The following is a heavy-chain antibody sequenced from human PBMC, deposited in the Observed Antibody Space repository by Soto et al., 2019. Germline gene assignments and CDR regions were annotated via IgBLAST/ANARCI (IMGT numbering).Heavy chain of an antibody. CDR3: ASSCSSTSCYLVDV. V-gene: IGHV4-31*03. CDR2: IYYSGST. J-gene: IGHJ6*02. CDR1: GGSISSGGYY. Sequence: QVQLQESGPGLVKPSQTLSLTCTVSGGSISSGGYYWSWIRQHPGKGLEWIGYIYYSGSTYYNPSLKRRVTISVDTSKNQFSLKLSSVTAADTAVYYCASSCSSTSCYLVDVWGQGTTVTVSS. D-gene: IGHD2-2*01.